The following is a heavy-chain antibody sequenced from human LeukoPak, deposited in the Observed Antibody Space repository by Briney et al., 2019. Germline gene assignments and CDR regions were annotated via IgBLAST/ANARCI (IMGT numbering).Heavy chain of an antibody. J-gene: IGHJ5*02. CDR1: GFTFSDYD. Sequence: PGGSLRLSCAASGFTFSDYDMHWVRQASGRGLEWVSRVGATGDTDYPDSVKGRFTISRENAKKSLYLQMNSLRVEDTAVYYCVREHSKVFDPWGQGTLVTVSS. V-gene: IGHV3-13*01. CDR2: VGATGDT. CDR3: VREHSKVFDP.